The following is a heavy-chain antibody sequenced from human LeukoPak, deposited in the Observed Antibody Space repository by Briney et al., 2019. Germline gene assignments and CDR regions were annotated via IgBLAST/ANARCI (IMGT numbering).Heavy chain of an antibody. CDR2: IYYSGST. V-gene: IGHV4-59*11. Sequence: SETLSLTCTVSGGSISSHYWSWIRQPPGKGLEWIGYIYYSGSTNYNPSLKSRVTISVDTSKNQFSLKLSSVTAADTAVYYCARDGSAELRPNWFDPWGQGTLVTVSS. J-gene: IGHJ5*02. CDR1: GGSISSHY. D-gene: IGHD3-10*01. CDR3: ARDGSAELRPNWFDP.